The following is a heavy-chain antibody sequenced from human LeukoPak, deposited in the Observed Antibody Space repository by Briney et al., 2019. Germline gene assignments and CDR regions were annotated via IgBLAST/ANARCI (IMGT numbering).Heavy chain of an antibody. J-gene: IGHJ4*02. CDR1: GFTFSSYA. CDR3: ARDGKMSDYVNFAY. CDR2: ISYDGSNK. V-gene: IGHV3-30*04. Sequence: GRSLRLSCAASGFTFSSYAMHWVRQAPGKGLEWVAVISYDGSNKYYADSVKGRFTISRDNSKNTLYLQMNSLRAEDTAVYYCARDGKMSDYVNFAYWGQGTLATVSS. D-gene: IGHD3-16*01.